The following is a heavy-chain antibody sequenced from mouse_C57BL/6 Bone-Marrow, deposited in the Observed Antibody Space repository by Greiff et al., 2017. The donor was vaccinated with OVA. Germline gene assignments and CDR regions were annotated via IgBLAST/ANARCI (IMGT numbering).Heavy chain of an antibody. CDR3: ARHQTGPYWYFDV. V-gene: IGHV5-12*01. CDR1: GFTFSDYY. Sequence: EVKLVESGGGLVQPGGSLKLSCAASGFTFSDYYMYWVRQTPEKRLEWVAYISNGGGSTYYPATVKGRFTISRDNAKNTLYLHMSRLTSEDTAMYYCARHQTGPYWYFDVWGTGTTVTVSS. J-gene: IGHJ1*03. D-gene: IGHD4-1*01. CDR2: ISNGGGST.